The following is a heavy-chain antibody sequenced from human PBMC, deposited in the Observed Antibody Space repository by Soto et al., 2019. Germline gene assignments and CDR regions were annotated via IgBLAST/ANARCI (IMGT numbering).Heavy chain of an antibody. D-gene: IGHD6-13*01. CDR3: TRRRHGSSLREY. CDR2: IYYTGTT. Sequence: LSLTCTVSGVSISSTSYYWGWIRQPPGKGLEWIGNIYYTGTTSYNPSLKGRVTISVDTSKSQFSLKLSSVTAADTAVYYCTRRRHGSSLREYWGQGSLVTVSS. V-gene: IGHV4-39*01. J-gene: IGHJ4*02. CDR1: GVSISSTSYY.